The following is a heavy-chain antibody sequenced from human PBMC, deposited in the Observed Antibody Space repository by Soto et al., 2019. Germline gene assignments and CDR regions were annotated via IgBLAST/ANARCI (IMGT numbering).Heavy chain of an antibody. CDR2: IYYSGST. D-gene: IGHD3-3*01. J-gene: IGHJ4*02. CDR1: GGSVSSGSYY. CDR3: AGYDFWSGYYPY. V-gene: IGHV4-61*01. Sequence: SETLSLTCTVSGGSVSSGSYYWSWIRQPPGKGLEWIGYIYYSGSTNYNPSLKSRVTISVDTSKNQFSLKLSSVTAADTAVYYCAGYDFWSGYYPYWGQGTLVTVSS.